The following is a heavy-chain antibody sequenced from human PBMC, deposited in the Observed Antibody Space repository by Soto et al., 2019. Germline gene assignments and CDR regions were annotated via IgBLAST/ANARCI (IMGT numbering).Heavy chain of an antibody. Sequence: VASVNVSCKASGYTFTSYCISWVRQAPGQGLEWMGWISACGGNTSYAQKLQGRVTMTRDTSTSTVYMELSSLRSEDTAVYYCARTSTGYWFDPWGQGTLVTVSS. J-gene: IGHJ5*02. V-gene: IGHV1-18*01. CDR1: GYTFTSYC. CDR2: ISACGGNT. D-gene: IGHD2-15*01. CDR3: ARTSTGYWFDP.